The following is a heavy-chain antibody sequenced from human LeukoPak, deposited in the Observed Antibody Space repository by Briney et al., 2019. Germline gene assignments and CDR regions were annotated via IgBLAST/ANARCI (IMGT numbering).Heavy chain of an antibody. V-gene: IGHV4-34*01. D-gene: IGHD4-11*01. CDR2: INHSGST. CDR1: GGSFSGYY. Sequence: SETLSLTCAVYGGSFSGYYWSWIRQPPGKGLEWIGEINHSGSTNYNPSLKSRVTISVDTSKNQFSLKLSSVTAADTAVYYCARVPITETTPHLDYWGQGTLVTVSS. CDR3: ARVPITETTPHLDY. J-gene: IGHJ4*02.